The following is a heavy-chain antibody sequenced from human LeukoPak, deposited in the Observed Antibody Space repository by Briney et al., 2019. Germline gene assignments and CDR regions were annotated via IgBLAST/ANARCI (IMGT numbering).Heavy chain of an antibody. CDR1: GDIFSSNSAA. V-gene: IGHV6-1*01. CDR2: TYYRYKLYT. D-gene: IGHD3-10*01. J-gene: IGHJ4*02. CDR3: TSTGSGSSFDF. Sequence: SQTLSLTCALSGDIFSSNSAAWNWNRQSPSRGLEWLERTYYRYKLYTDYALFVKSRMTINPDTSKNQLSLQLNSVTPVDTGVYYCTSTGSGSSFDFWGQGTLVTVSS.